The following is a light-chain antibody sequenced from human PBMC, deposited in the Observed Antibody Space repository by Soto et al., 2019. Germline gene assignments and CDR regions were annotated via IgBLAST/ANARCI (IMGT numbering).Light chain of an antibody. CDR3: PHYNSYSEA. Sequence: IQMTQSPSTLSVSVGDRVTITCRASQTISSWLAWYQQKPGKAPKLLIYKASTLKSGVPSRFSGSGSGTEFTLTISSLQPDDFATYYCPHYNSYSEAFGQGTKVEIX. V-gene: IGKV1-5*03. CDR1: QTISSW. J-gene: IGKJ1*01. CDR2: KAS.